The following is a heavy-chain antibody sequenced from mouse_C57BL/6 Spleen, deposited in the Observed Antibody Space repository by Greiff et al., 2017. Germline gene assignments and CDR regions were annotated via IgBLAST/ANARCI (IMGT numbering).Heavy chain of an antibody. V-gene: IGHV1-26*01. J-gene: IGHJ3*01. CDR1: GYTFTDYY. D-gene: IGHD4-1*01. Sequence: EVQLQQSGPELVKPGASVKISCKASGYTFTDYYMHWVKQSHGKSLEWIGDINPNNGGTSYNQKFKGKATLTVDKSSSTAYMELRSLTSEDSAVYYCAKNWDGVAYWGQGTLVTVSA. CDR3: AKNWDGVAY. CDR2: INPNNGGT.